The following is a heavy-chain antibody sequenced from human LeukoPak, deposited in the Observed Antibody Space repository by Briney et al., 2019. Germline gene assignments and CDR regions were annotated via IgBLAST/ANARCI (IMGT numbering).Heavy chain of an antibody. CDR3: AKDQNYDILTGYYKGYYYYYMDV. V-gene: IGHV3-30*02. Sequence: GGSLRLSCAASGFTFSSYEMNWVRQAPGKGLEWVAFIRYDGSNKYYADSVKGRFTISRDNSKNTLYLQMNSLRAEDTAVYYCAKDQNYDILTGYYKGYYYYYMDVWGKGTTVTISS. CDR2: IRYDGSNK. J-gene: IGHJ6*03. D-gene: IGHD3-9*01. CDR1: GFTFSSYE.